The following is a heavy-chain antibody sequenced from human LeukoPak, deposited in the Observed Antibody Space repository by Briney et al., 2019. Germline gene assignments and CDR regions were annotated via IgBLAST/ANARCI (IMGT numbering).Heavy chain of an antibody. J-gene: IGHJ4*02. D-gene: IGHD1-1*01. CDR1: GYTFTGYY. CDR3: ASPQYNWNDGLDY. Sequence: ASVKVSCKASGYTFTGYYMRWVRQAPGQGLEWVGWINPDSGGTHYAQKFQGRVTMTRDTSISTAYMELSSLRSDDTAVYYCASPQYNWNDGLDYWGQGTLVTVSS. V-gene: IGHV1-2*02. CDR2: INPDSGGT.